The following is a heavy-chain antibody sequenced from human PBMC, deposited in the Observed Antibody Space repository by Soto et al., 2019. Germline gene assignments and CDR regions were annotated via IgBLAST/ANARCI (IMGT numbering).Heavy chain of an antibody. V-gene: IGHV3-7*01. CDR3: ARDGPFYDYIWGSYRALGYYYMDV. CDR1: GFTFSSYW. Sequence: GGSLRLSCAASGFTFSSYWMSWVRQAPGKGLEWVANIKQDGSEKYYVDSVKGRFTISRDNAKNPLYLQMNSLRAEDTAVYYCARDGPFYDYIWGSYRALGYYYMDVWGKGTTVTVSS. CDR2: IKQDGSEK. D-gene: IGHD3-16*02. J-gene: IGHJ6*03.